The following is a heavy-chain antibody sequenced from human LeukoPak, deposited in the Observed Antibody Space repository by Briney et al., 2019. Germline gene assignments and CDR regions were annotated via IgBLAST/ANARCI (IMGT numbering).Heavy chain of an antibody. D-gene: IGHD2-15*01. CDR3: ARDRATRYFDY. J-gene: IGHJ4*02. V-gene: IGHV3-33*01. CDR2: IYYDGSNK. Sequence: GGSLRLSCAASGFTFSDYGMHWVRQAPGKGLEWVALIYYDGSNKYFADSVKGRFTISRDNSRNTLYLQMSSLRVEDTAVYCCARDRATRYFDYWGQGTLVTVSS. CDR1: GFTFSDYG.